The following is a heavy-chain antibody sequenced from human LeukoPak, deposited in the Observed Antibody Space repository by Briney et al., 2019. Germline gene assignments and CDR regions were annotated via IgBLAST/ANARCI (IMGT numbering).Heavy chain of an antibody. V-gene: IGHV4-38-2*02. CDR1: GYSISSGYY. CDR3: ARDPGYARWFDP. J-gene: IGHJ5*02. CDR2: IYHSGST. D-gene: IGHD5-18*01. Sequence: SGTLSLTCAVSGYSISSGYYWGWSRQPPGKGLEWIGSIYHSGSTYYNPSLKSRVTISVDTSKNQFSLKLTSVTAADTAVYYCARDPGYARWFDPWGQGTLVTVSS.